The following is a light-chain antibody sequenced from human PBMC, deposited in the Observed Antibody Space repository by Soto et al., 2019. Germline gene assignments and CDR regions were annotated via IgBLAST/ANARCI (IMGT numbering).Light chain of an antibody. J-gene: IGLJ1*01. CDR1: SSDVGGYNY. Sequence: QSVLTQPRSVSGSPGQSVTISCTGTSSDVGGYNYVSWYQQHPGKAPKLMIYDVSKRPSGVPDRFSGSKSGNTASLTISGLQAEDEAYYCSCSCTGSYAFRVFGTGTKLTVL. CDR3: CSCTGSYAFRV. CDR2: DVS. V-gene: IGLV2-11*01.